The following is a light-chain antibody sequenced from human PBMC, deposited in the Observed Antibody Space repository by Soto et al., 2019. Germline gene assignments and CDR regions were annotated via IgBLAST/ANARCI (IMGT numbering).Light chain of an antibody. Sequence: EIVLTQSPGTLSLSPGGRATLSCRATQSVTSNYLAWYQQKPGQAPRLLIFDASSRATGIPDRFSGSGSGNDFTLTIYRLEPEDFAVYYCQRYGSSPATFGQGTKV. CDR3: QRYGSSPAT. CDR1: QSVTSNY. CDR2: DAS. J-gene: IGKJ1*01. V-gene: IGKV3-20*01.